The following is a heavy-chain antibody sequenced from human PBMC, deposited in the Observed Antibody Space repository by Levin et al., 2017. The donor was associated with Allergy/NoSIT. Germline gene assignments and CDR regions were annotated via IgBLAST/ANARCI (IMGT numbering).Heavy chain of an antibody. CDR2: ISSSSSYI. Sequence: GESLKISCAASGFTFSSYSMNWVRQAPGKGLEWVSSISSSSSYIYYADSVKGRFTITRDNAKNSLYLQMNSLRAEDTAVYYCASKTIAAAGFDYWGQGTLVTVSS. J-gene: IGHJ4*02. V-gene: IGHV3-21*01. CDR3: ASKTIAAAGFDY. CDR1: GFTFSSYS. D-gene: IGHD6-13*01.